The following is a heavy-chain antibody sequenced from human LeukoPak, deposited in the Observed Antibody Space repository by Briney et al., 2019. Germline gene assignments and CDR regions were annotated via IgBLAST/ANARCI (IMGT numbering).Heavy chain of an antibody. D-gene: IGHD6-19*01. J-gene: IGHJ4*02. V-gene: IGHV3-74*01. Sequence: PGGSLRLPCAASGFTFSSYWMHWVRQAPGKGLVWVSRMNSDGSTISYADSVRGRFTISRDNAKNTLYLQMNSLRAEDTAVYYCAREISSASGYWGQGTLVTVSS. CDR2: MNSDGSTI. CDR3: AREISSASGY. CDR1: GFTFSSYW.